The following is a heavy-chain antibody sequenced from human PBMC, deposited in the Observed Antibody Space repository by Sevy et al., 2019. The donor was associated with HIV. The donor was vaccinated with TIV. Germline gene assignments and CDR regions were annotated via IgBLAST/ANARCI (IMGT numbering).Heavy chain of an antibody. D-gene: IGHD4-4*01. V-gene: IGHV4-31*03. CDR3: ARGRDTVTHYYYYGMDV. CDR1: GDSISSGGYY. J-gene: IGHJ6*02. CDR2: IYYTGST. Sequence: SETLSLTCTVSGDSISSGGYYWSWIRQHPGKGLEWIGYIYYTGSTYYNPSLKSRVAISVDTSKNQFSLKLSSVTAADTAVYYCARGRDTVTHYYYYGMDVWGQGTTVTVSS.